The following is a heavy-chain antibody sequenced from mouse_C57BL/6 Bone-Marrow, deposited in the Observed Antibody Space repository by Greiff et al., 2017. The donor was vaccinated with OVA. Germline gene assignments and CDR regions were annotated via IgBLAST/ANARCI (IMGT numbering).Heavy chain of an antibody. CDR2: IRNKPNGSTT. V-gene: IGHV7-3*01. CDR1: GFTFTNYY. J-gene: IGHJ2*01. Sequence: EVQRVESGGGLVQPGDSLSLSCAASGFTFTNYYMSWVRQPPGKALEWLAFIRNKPNGSTTEYSASVKGRFTISREKSQSILYLQINALRAEDRATYYAARYKGRGAVDYFDYWGQGTALTVSS. CDR3: ARYKGRGAVDYFDY. D-gene: IGHD3-3*01.